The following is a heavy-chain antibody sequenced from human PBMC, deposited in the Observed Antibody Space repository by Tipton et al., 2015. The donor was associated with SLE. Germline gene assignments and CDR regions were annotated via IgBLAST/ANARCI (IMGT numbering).Heavy chain of an antibody. D-gene: IGHD6-19*01. CDR3: AREGSGWYEGYYYYGMDV. CDR2: IYYSGST. CDR1: GGSISSHY. J-gene: IGHJ6*02. Sequence: GLVKPSETLSLTCTVSGGSISSHYWSWIRQPPGKGLEWIGYIYYSGSTNYNPSLKSRVTISVDTSKTQFSLKLSSVTAADTAVYYCAREGSGWYEGYYYYGMDVWGQGTTVTVSS. V-gene: IGHV4-59*11.